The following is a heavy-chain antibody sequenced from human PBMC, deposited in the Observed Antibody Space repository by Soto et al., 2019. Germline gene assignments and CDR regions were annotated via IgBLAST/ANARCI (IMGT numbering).Heavy chain of an antibody. CDR3: ARVYGSGSYLNWFDP. CDR2: IYSGGST. V-gene: IGHV3-53*01. J-gene: IGHJ5*02. Sequence: GGSLRLSCAASGFTVSSNYMSWVRQAPGKGLEWVSVIYSGGSTYYADSVKGRFTISRDNSKNTLYLQMNSLRAEDTAVYYCARVYGSGSYLNWFDPWGQGTLVTVSS. CDR1: GFTVSSNY. D-gene: IGHD3-10*01.